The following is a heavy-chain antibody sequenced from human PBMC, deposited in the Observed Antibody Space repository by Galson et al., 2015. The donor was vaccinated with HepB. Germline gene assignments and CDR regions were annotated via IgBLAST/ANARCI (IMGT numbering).Heavy chain of an antibody. CDR3: AKEVLGLYQRLRGRYYNGMDV. Sequence: SLRLSCAASGFTFHNHAMTWVRQAPGRGLEWVSDISGSGGDTYYADAVKGRFTISRDNSKNTLYLQMNSLRAEDTAVYYCAKEVLGLYQRLRGRYYNGMDVWGQGTTVTVSS. CDR1: GFTFHNHA. CDR2: ISGSGGDT. V-gene: IGHV3-23*01. J-gene: IGHJ6*02. D-gene: IGHD2-2*01.